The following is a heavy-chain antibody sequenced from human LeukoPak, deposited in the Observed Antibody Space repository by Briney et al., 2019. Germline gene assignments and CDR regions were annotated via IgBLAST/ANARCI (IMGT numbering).Heavy chain of an antibody. D-gene: IGHD3-3*01. Sequence: PGRSLRLSCAASGFTFSNFAIHWVRQAPDKGLEWVAVVSSDGSKKYYADSVKGRFIISRDNSKNTPSLQMNTLRADDKAVYYCAGGSPRKGFGVVIRTLGAFDIWGQGTMVTVSS. CDR2: VSSDGSKK. CDR1: GFTFSNFA. J-gene: IGHJ3*02. V-gene: IGHV3-30*04. CDR3: AGGSPRKGFGVVIRTLGAFDI.